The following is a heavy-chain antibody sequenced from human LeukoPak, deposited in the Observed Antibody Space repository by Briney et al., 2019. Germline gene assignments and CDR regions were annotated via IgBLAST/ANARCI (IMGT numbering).Heavy chain of an antibody. CDR2: INPNTGDT. CDR3: TRGPEMATILFEY. J-gene: IGHJ4*02. CDR1: GYTFTGYH. D-gene: IGHD5-24*01. V-gene: IGHV1-2*02. Sequence: ASVKVSCKASGYTFTGYHMHWVRQAPGQGLEWMGWINPNTGDTNYAQKFQGRVTMTRDTSISAAYMELSWLRSDDTAVYYCTRGPEMATILFEYWGQGTLVTVSS.